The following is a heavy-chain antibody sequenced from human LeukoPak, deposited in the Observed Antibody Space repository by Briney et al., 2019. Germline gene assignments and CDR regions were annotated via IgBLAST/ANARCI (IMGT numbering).Heavy chain of an antibody. J-gene: IGHJ6*03. CDR2: MNPNSGNT. V-gene: IGHV1-8*03. Sequence: GASVKVSCKXSGYTFTSYDINWVRQATGQGLEWMGWMNPNSGNTGYPQKFQGRGTITRNTSISTAYMELSSLKSEDTAVYYCARRGTAMGFDYYYYYYMDVWGKGTTVTVSS. CDR1: GYTFTSYD. CDR3: ARRGTAMGFDYYYYYYMDV. D-gene: IGHD5-18*01.